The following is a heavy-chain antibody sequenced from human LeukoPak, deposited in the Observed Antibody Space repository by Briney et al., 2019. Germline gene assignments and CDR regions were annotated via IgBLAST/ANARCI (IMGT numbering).Heavy chain of an antibody. V-gene: IGHV1-18*01. D-gene: IGHD3-22*01. CDR3: ARGSPPRRNYDSSGYYSYYFDY. Sequence: ASVKVSCKASGYTFTSYGISWVRQAPGQGLEWMGWISAYNGNTNYAQKLQGRVTMTTDTSTSTAYMELRSLRSDDTAVYYCARGSPPRRNYDSSGYYSYYFDYWGQGTLVTVSS. CDR2: ISAYNGNT. CDR1: GYTFTSYG. J-gene: IGHJ4*02.